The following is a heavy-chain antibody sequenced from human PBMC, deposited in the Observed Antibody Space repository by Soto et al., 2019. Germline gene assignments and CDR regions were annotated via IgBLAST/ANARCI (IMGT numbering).Heavy chain of an antibody. V-gene: IGHV3-53*01. CDR2: IYSGGST. D-gene: IGHD3-22*01. CDR1: GFTVSSNY. CDR3: ARDYYDSSGYYH. J-gene: IGHJ5*02. Sequence: GGSLRLSCAASGFTVSSNYMSWVRQAPGKGLEWVSVIYSGGSTYYADSVKGRFTISRDNSKNTLYLQMNSLRAGDTAVYYCARDYYDSSGYYHWGQGTLVTVSS.